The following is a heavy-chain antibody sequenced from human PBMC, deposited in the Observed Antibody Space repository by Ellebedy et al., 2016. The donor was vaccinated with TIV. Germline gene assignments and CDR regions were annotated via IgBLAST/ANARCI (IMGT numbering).Heavy chain of an antibody. V-gene: IGHV3-11*06. CDR3: ARDRGSGYVGGWFDP. J-gene: IGHJ5*02. D-gene: IGHD5-12*01. CDR2: SGTRRGNT. CDR1: GFTFSRYW. Sequence: GGSLRLSCAASGFTFSRYWMSWIRQAPGKGLEWISHSGTRRGNTNYADSVRGRFTISRDNAKNSLYLQMNSLRAEDTAVYYCARDRGSGYVGGWFDPWGQGTQVIVSS.